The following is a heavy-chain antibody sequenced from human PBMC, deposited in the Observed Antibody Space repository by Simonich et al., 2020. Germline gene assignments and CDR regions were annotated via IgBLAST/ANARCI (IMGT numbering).Heavy chain of an antibody. D-gene: IGHD5-12*01. J-gene: IGHJ4*02. CDR3: ASSKLATIDY. V-gene: IGHV1-2*02. CDR1: GYTFTGYY. CDR2: INPNSGGT. Sequence: QVQLVQSGAEVKKPGASVKVYCKASGYTFTGYYMHWVRQAPGQGVEWMGWINPNSGGTNYEQKFQGRVTMTRDTSISTAYMELSRLRSDDTAVYYCASSKLATIDYWGQGTLVTVSS.